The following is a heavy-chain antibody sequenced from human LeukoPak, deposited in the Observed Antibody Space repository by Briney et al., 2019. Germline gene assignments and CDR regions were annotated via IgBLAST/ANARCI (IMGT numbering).Heavy chain of an antibody. D-gene: IGHD3-9*01. V-gene: IGHV3-30*02. Sequence: GGSLRLSCAASGFTFSSYGMHWVRQAPGKGLEWVAFIRFDGSNEYYADSVKGRFTISRDNSKNTLSLQMNSLRAEDTAVYYCAKGANLRYFDWLHFDYWGQGTLVTVSS. CDR2: IRFDGSNE. CDR1: GFTFSSYG. J-gene: IGHJ4*02. CDR3: AKGANLRYFDWLHFDY.